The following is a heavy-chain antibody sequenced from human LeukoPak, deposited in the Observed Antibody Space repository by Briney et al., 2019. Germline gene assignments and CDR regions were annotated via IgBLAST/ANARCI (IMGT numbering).Heavy chain of an antibody. CDR3: ARSIAKGDWSDP. V-gene: IGHV4-30-2*01. Sequence: SETLSLTCAVSGGSISSGGYSWSWIRQPPGKGLEWIGYIYHSGSTYYNPSLKSRVTISVDRSKNQFSLKLSSVTAADTAVYFCARSIAKGDWSDPWGQGTLVTVSS. D-gene: IGHD6-6*01. J-gene: IGHJ5*02. CDR1: GGSISSGGYS. CDR2: IYHSGST.